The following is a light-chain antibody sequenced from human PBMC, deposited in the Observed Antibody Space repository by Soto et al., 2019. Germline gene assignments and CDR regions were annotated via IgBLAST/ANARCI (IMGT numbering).Light chain of an antibody. V-gene: IGKV3-20*01. CDR3: QQYNNWPGT. J-gene: IGKJ1*01. Sequence: EVVLTQSPGTLSLYPGERATLSCRASQSVSSSYLAWYQQKPGQAPRLLIYGASSRATGIPDRFSGSGSGTEFTLIISSLQSEDCAVYYCQQYNNWPGTFGQGTKVAIK. CDR1: QSVSSSY. CDR2: GAS.